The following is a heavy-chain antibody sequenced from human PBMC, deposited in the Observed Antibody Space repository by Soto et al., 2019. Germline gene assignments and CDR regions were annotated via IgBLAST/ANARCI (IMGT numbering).Heavy chain of an antibody. J-gene: IGHJ6*02. D-gene: IGHD5-18*01. CDR1: GFTFSSYS. V-gene: IGHV3-48*02. CDR2: ISSSSSTI. CDR3: ARNEVGYSYGYDYYGMDV. Sequence: GGSLRLSCAASGFTFSSYSMNWVRQAPGKGLEWVSYISSSSSTIYYADSVKGRFTISRDNAKNSLYLQMNSLRDEDTAVYYCARNEVGYSYGYDYYGMDVWGQGTTVTVSS.